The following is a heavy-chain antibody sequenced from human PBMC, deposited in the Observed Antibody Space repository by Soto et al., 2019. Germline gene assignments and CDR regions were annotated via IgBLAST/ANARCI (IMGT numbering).Heavy chain of an antibody. V-gene: IGHV2-5*01. D-gene: IGHD3-3*01. Sequence: VGWIRQPPGKALEWLALIYWNDDKRYSSSLKSRLTITKDTSKNQVVLTMTNMDPVDTATYYCAHSRRSGYGVYGAFDIWGQGTMVTVSS. CDR2: IYWNDDK. CDR3: AHSRRSGYGVYGAFDI. J-gene: IGHJ3*02.